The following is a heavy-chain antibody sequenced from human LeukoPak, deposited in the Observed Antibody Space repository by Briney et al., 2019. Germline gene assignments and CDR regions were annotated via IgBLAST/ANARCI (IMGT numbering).Heavy chain of an antibody. CDR2: ISYDGSNK. CDR3: ARETEGYSNTWPVLFFDF. CDR1: GFTFSSYA. Sequence: GGSLRLSCAASGFTFSSYAMHWVRQAPGKGLEWVAVISYDGSNKYYADSVKGRFTISRDNAKNSLYLQMNSLRAEDTAVYYCARETEGYSNTWPVLFFDFWGQGSLVTVSS. J-gene: IGHJ4*02. V-gene: IGHV3-30*07. D-gene: IGHD6-13*01.